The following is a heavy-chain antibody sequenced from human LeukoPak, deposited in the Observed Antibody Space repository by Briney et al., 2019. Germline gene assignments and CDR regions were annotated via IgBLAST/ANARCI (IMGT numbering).Heavy chain of an antibody. Sequence: PSETLSLTCAVSGGSISSGGYSWSWIRQPPGKGLEWIGYIYHSGSTYYNPSLKSRVTISVDRSKNQFPLKLSSVTAADTAVYYCARASIAAALWRGYYFDYWGQGTLVTVSS. CDR1: GGSISSGGYS. CDR2: IYHSGST. J-gene: IGHJ4*02. V-gene: IGHV4-30-2*01. CDR3: ARASIAAALWRGYYFDY. D-gene: IGHD6-13*01.